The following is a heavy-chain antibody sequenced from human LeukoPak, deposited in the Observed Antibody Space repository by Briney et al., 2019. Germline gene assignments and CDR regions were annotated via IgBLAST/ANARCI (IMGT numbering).Heavy chain of an antibody. D-gene: IGHD3-10*01. CDR3: ARRVLGSGRQDC. V-gene: IGHV4-4*07. J-gene: IGHJ4*02. CDR1: GGSISRYY. Sequence: SGTLSLTCTVSGGSISRYYWSWVRQPAGKGLEWIGRIYTSGSTKYNPSLKSRVTMSLDTSKDQFSLKLNSLTDADTAVYYCARRVLGSGRQDCWGQGTLVTASP. CDR2: IYTSGST.